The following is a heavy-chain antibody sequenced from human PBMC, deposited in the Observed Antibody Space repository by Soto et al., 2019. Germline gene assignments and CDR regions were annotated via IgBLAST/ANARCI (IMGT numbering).Heavy chain of an antibody. V-gene: IGHV3-72*01. CDR1: GFTFSAHY. Sequence: PGGSLRLSCAASGFTFSAHYMDGVRQAPGKGLEWVGRIKNKANSYTTEYAASVEGRFTISREDSQNSLYLQMNSLKTEDTAVYYCARVSLVGPSGGRYFDYWGQGSQVTVSS. CDR2: IKNKANSYTT. CDR3: ARVSLVGPSGGRYFDY. J-gene: IGHJ4*02. D-gene: IGHD1-26*01.